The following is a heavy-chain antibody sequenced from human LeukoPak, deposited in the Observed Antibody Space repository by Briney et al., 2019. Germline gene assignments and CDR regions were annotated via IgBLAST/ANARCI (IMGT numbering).Heavy chain of an antibody. CDR3: ASARWDS. CDR1: GDSISTNHW. Sequence: SGTLSLTCAVSGDSISTNHWWSWVRQPPGKGLEWIGEVYHSGSTNYNPSFKSRVTISVDKSKNLFSLKLTSVTAADTAMYYCASARWDSWGQGTLVTVSS. CDR2: VYHSGST. D-gene: IGHD5-24*01. J-gene: IGHJ4*02. V-gene: IGHV4-4*02.